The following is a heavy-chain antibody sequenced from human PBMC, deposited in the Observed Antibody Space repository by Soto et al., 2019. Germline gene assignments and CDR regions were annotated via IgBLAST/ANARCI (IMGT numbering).Heavy chain of an antibody. CDR2: IYYSGST. J-gene: IGHJ3*02. CDR3: ASHCRDGYNCEDI. V-gene: IGHV4-59*01. CDR1: GGSISSYY. Sequence: QVQLQESGPGLVKPSETLSLTCTVSGGSISSYYWSWIRQPPGKGLEWIGYIYYSGSTNYNPSLKSRVPIPGDTYKHQFSLKLSSVTAADTALYYCASHCRDGYNCEDIWGQGTMVTVSS. D-gene: IGHD5-12*01.